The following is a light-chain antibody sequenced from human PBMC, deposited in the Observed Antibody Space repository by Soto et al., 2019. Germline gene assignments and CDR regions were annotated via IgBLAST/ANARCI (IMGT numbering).Light chain of an antibody. Sequence: QSALTQSPSASGSPGQSITLSCTGTSSDIGGYDYVSWYQRHPGKAPKLIIYDVNNRPSGVSNRFSGSKSGNTASLTISGLQAEDEADYYCTSYASGSSHVVFGGGTKLTVL. CDR3: TSYASGSSHVV. V-gene: IGLV2-14*01. CDR2: DVN. CDR1: SSDIGGYDY. J-gene: IGLJ2*01.